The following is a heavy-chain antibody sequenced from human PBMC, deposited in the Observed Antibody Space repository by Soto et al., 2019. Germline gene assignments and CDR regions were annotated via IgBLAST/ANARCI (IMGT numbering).Heavy chain of an antibody. J-gene: IGHJ4*02. D-gene: IGHD2-21*01. CDR2: ISASGGSR. CDR1: AFTFNSDG. Sequence: GEFLRLSCTVSAFTFNSDGMSWVRQAPGKGVEWVSAISASGGSRYYADSVKGRFTISRDNSKNTLFLHMTNLRAGDTALYFCAKGRPGVAAAPDSWGQGTLVTVSS. CDR3: AKGRPGVAAAPDS. V-gene: IGHV3-23*01.